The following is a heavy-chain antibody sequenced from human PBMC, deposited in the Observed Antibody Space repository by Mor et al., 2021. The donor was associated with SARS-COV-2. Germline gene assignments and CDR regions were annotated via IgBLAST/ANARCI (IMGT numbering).Heavy chain of an antibody. J-gene: IGHJ6*02. V-gene: IGHV3-30-3*01. D-gene: IGHD5-18*01. Sequence: LEWVAVISYYGSNKYYADSVKGRFTISRDNSKNTLYLQMNSLRAEDTAVYYCARVPVDTAMVTVYYYGMDVWGQGTTVTVSS. CDR2: ISYYGSNK. CDR3: ARVPVDTAMVTVYYYGMDV.